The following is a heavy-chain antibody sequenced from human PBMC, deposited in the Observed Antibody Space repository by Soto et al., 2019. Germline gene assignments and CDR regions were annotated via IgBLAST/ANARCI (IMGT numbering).Heavy chain of an antibody. V-gene: IGHV1-2*04. D-gene: IGHD6-19*01. CDR3: ARGSIAVARIHYYYGMDV. Sequence: ASVKVSCKASGYTFTGYYMHWVRQAPGQGLEWMGWINPNSGGTNYAQKFQGWVTMTRDTSISTAYMELSRLRSDDTAVYYCARGSIAVARIHYYYGMDVWGQGTTVTVSS. J-gene: IGHJ6*02. CDR2: INPNSGGT. CDR1: GYTFTGYY.